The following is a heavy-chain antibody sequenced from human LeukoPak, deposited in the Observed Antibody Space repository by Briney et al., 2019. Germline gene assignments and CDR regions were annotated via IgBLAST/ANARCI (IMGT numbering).Heavy chain of an antibody. D-gene: IGHD2-2*01. J-gene: IGHJ4*02. Sequence: ASVKVSCKPSGYTFTDYYIHWVRQAPGQGLEWMGWINPKSGGTHSAQKFQGRVIMTRDTSVDTAYMELNSLRSDDTAVYYCASADLRYCSITNCLSFDYWGQGTLVTVSS. CDR3: ASADLRYCSITNCLSFDY. V-gene: IGHV1-2*02. CDR2: INPKSGGT. CDR1: GYTFTDYY.